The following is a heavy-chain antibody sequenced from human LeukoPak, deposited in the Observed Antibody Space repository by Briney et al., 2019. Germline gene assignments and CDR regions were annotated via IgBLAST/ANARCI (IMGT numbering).Heavy chain of an antibody. D-gene: IGHD3-10*01. CDR2: IIPIFGTA. J-gene: IGHJ6*02. V-gene: IGHV1-69*13. CDR3: ARGMVRGVLDGMDV. CDR1: GYTFTGYY. Sequence: SVKVSCKASGYTFTGYYMHWVRQAPGQGLEWMGGIIPIFGTANYAQKFQGRVTITADESTSIAYMELSSLRSEDTAVYYCARGMVRGVLDGMDVWGQGTTVTVSS.